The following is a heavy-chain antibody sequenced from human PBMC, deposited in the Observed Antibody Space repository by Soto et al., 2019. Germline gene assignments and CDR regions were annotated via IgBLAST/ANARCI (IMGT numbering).Heavy chain of an antibody. CDR1: GFTFSSYA. Sequence: EVQLLESGGGLVQPGGSLRLSCAASGFTFSSYAMSWVRQAPGKGLEWVSAISGSGGSTYYADSVKGRSTISRDNSKNTLYLQMNSLRAEDTAVSYCARRSSGWYFDYWGQKTLVTVSS. CDR2: ISGSGGST. CDR3: ARRSSGWYFDY. J-gene: IGHJ4*02. V-gene: IGHV3-23*01. D-gene: IGHD6-19*01.